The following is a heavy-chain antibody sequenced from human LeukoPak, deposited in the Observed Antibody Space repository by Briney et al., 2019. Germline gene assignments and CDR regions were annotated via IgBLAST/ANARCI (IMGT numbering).Heavy chain of an antibody. V-gene: IGHV4-34*01. CDR2: INHSGST. CDR3: ASDSSSLNYFDY. J-gene: IGHJ4*02. CDR1: GGSFSGYY. D-gene: IGHD3-22*01. Sequence: PSETLSLTCAVYGGSFSGYYWSWIRQPPGKGLEWIGEINHSGSTNYNPSLKSRVTISVDTSKNQFSLKLSSVTAADTAVYYCASDSSSLNYFDYWGQGTLVTVSS.